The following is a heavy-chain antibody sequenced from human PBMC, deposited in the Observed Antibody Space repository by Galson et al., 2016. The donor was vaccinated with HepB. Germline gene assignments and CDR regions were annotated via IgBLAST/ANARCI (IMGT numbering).Heavy chain of an antibody. CDR2: IYSHGNT. CDR3: ARGLSTGSLWARIPWGLGRNYLDP. CDR1: GITVSRNY. J-gene: IGHJ5*02. Sequence: SLRLSCAASGITVSRNYMSWVRQAPGKGLEWVSIIYSHGNTYYADSVKGRFTISRDNSKNTLFLQMDSLRVEDTAVYYFARGLSTGSLWARIPWGLGRNYLDPWGQGTLVTVSS. D-gene: IGHD1-7*01. V-gene: IGHV3-66*01.